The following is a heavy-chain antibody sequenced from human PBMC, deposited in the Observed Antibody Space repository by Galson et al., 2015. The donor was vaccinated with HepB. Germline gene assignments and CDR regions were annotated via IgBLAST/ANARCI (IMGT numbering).Heavy chain of an antibody. D-gene: IGHD2-2*01. CDR3: TRSDCSSASFYYYYYGIDV. Sequence: SLRLSCAASGFTFGDYAMSWFRQAPGKGLEWVGFIRSKAYGGTTEYAASVKGRFTISRDDSKSIAYLQMNSLKTEDTAVYYCTRSDCSSASFYYYYYGIDVWGQGTPVTVSS. CDR1: GFTFGDYA. CDR2: IRSKAYGGTT. V-gene: IGHV3-49*03. J-gene: IGHJ6*02.